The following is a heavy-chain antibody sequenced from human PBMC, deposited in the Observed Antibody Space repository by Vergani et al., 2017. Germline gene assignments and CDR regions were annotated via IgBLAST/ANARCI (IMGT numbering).Heavy chain of an antibody. CDR2: ISSSSSTI. CDR3: ARGCXSTSCYYYYYGMDV. CDR1: GFTFSSYS. Sequence: EVQLVESGGGLVQPGGSLRLSCAASGFTFSSYSMNWVRQAPGKGLEWVSYISSSSSTIYYADSVKGRFTISRDNAKNSLYLQMNSLIAEDTAVYYCARGCXSTSCYYYYYGMDVWGQGTTVTVSS. V-gene: IGHV3-48*01. D-gene: IGHD2-2*01. J-gene: IGHJ6*02.